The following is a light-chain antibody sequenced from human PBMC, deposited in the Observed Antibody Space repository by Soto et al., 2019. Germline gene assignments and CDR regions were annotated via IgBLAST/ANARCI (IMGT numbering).Light chain of an antibody. Sequence: DIVFTQSPGTRYLSPGERATLSCRAIQSVSSGYLAWYQQRPGQAPRLLIYGASTRATGIPDRFSGSGSGTDFTLTIDRLEPEDFAVYYCQQCDTSHSIIFGQGTRLEIK. CDR3: QQCDTSHSII. CDR1: QSVSSGY. V-gene: IGKV3-20*01. J-gene: IGKJ5*01. CDR2: GAS.